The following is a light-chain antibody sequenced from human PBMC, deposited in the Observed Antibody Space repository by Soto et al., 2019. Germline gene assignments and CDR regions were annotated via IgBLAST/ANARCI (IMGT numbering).Light chain of an antibody. CDR3: QQYINWPQT. CDR2: GPF. J-gene: IGKJ1*01. Sequence: EIVLTQSPATLSVSPGERATLSCRASQSVSTNLAWYQPKPGQALRLLIYGPFTRATVMPAWFSRSGSGTEFTLTISCLQSEDFALDYCQQYINWPQTFDQGTKVEIK. CDR1: QSVSTN. V-gene: IGKV3-15*01.